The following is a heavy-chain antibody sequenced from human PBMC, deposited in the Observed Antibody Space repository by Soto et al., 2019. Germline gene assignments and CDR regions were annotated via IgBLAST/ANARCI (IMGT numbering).Heavy chain of an antibody. D-gene: IGHD2-2*01. CDR2: ISYDGSNK. J-gene: IGHJ4*02. CDR1: GFTFSSYA. Sequence: QVQLVESGGGVVQPGRSLRLSCAASGFTFSSYAMHWVRQAPGKGLEWVAVISYDGSNKYYADSVKGRFTISRDNSKNTLYLQMNSLRAEDTAVYYCAREGYCRSTSCYAPAYFDYWGQGTLVTVSS. CDR3: AREGYCRSTSCYAPAYFDY. V-gene: IGHV3-30-3*01.